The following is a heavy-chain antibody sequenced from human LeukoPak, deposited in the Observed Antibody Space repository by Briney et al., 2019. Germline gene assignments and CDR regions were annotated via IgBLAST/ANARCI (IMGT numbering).Heavy chain of an antibody. J-gene: IGHJ4*02. CDR1: GFTFSSYA. D-gene: IGHD6-6*01. CDR3: ARDSSSSGRFDY. Sequence: GGSLRLSCAASGFTFSSYAMSWVRQAPGKGLEWVSVIYSGGSTYYADSVKGRFTISRDNSKNTLYPQMNSLRAEDTAVYYCARDSSSSGRFDYWGQGTLVTVSS. CDR2: IYSGGST. V-gene: IGHV3-66*02.